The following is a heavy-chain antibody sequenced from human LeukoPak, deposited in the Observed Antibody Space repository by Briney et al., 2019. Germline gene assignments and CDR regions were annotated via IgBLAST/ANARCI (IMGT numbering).Heavy chain of an antibody. CDR3: ARPTYCSSTSCYDY. CDR2: IYPGDSDT. D-gene: IGHD2-2*01. V-gene: IGHV5-51*01. CDR1: GYSFSRYW. J-gene: IGHJ4*02. Sequence: PGESLKISCKGSGYSFSRYWIGWVRQMPGKGLEWMGIIYPGDSDTRYSPSLQGQVTISADKSISTAYLQWSSLKASDTAMYYCARPTYCSSTSCYDYWGQGTLVTVSS.